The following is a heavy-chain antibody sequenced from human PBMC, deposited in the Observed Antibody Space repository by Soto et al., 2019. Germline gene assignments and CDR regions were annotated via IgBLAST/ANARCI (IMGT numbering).Heavy chain of an antibody. V-gene: IGHV3-23*01. CDR3: AKELGGEHQLLWLIVYDY. CDR1: GFTFSSYA. Sequence: EVQLLESGGGLVQPGGTLRRSCAASGFTFSSYAMSWVRQAPGKGLEWVSAISGSGGSTYYADSVKGRFTISRDNSKNTLYLQMNRLRAEDTAVYYCAKELGGEHQLLWLIVYDYWGQGTLVTVSS. CDR2: ISGSGGST. D-gene: IGHD2-2*01. J-gene: IGHJ4*02.